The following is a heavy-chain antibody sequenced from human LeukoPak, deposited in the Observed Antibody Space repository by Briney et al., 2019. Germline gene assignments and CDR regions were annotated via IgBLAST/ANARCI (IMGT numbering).Heavy chain of an antibody. CDR2: ISWNSGSI. V-gene: IGHV3-9*03. Sequence: GRSLRLSCAVSGFTFDDYAMHWVRQAPGKGLEWVSGISWNSGSIGYADSVKGRFTISRDNAKNSLYLQMNSLRAEDMALYYCAKDAGDYDYFDYWGQGTLVTVSS. D-gene: IGHD4-17*01. J-gene: IGHJ4*02. CDR1: GFTFDDYA. CDR3: AKDAGDYDYFDY.